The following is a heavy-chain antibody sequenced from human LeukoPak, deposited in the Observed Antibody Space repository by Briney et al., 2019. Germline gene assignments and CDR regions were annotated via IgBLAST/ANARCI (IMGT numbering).Heavy chain of an antibody. CDR2: INHSGST. CDR1: GGSFSGYY. D-gene: IGHD3-9*01. V-gene: IGHV4-34*01. Sequence: SETLSLTCAVYGGSFSGYYWSWIRQPPGKGLEWIGEINHSGSTNYNPSLKSRVTISVDTSKNQFSLKLSSVTAADTAVYYCARQSYDILAGSDAFDIWGQGTMVTVSS. J-gene: IGHJ3*02. CDR3: ARQSYDILAGSDAFDI.